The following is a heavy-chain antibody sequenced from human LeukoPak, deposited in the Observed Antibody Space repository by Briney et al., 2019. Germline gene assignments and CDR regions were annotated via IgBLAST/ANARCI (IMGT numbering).Heavy chain of an antibody. CDR2: IYYSGTT. CDR3: ARGRRTVAGTRYFDL. V-gene: IGHV4-59*12. Sequence: SETLSLTCTVSGGSISSYYWSWIRQPPGKGLEWIGYIYYSGTTNYNPSLKSRVTISVDTSKNQFSLKLSSVTAADTAVYYCARGRRTVAGTRYFDLWGRGTLVTVSS. D-gene: IGHD6-19*01. J-gene: IGHJ2*01. CDR1: GGSISSYY.